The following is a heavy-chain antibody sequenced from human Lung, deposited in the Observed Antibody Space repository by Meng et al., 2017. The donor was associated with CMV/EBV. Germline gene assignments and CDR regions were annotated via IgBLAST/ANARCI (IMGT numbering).Heavy chain of an antibody. Sequence: VEFGVGLVLPCGSLRLSCGVSGLSMRFFWMHWVRKVPGKGLEWLSRIDENGSSVSYADSVRGRFTISRDDAKNTLFLQMNSLRVEDTAVYYCARGLEEGLGWEMGYWGHGTLVTVSS. CDR2: IDENGSSV. CDR1: GLSMRFFW. V-gene: IGHV3-74*01. J-gene: IGHJ4*01. D-gene: IGHD3-16*01. CDR3: ARGLEEGLGWEMGY.